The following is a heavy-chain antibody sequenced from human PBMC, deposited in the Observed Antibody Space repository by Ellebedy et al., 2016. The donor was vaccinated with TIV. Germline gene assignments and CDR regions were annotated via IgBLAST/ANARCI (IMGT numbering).Heavy chain of an antibody. V-gene: IGHV3-23*01. Sequence: GGSLRLFCAASGFTFSSFAMHWVRQAPGKGLEWLSVISAGGDHTYDADSVKGRFTITRENFKNTVYLQMDRLKAEDTAVYYCTKATSSGFNYDRVGSEYWGQGTLVTVSS. J-gene: IGHJ4*02. CDR2: ISAGGDHT. CDR1: GFTFSSFA. CDR3: TKATSSGFNYDRVGSEY. D-gene: IGHD3-22*01.